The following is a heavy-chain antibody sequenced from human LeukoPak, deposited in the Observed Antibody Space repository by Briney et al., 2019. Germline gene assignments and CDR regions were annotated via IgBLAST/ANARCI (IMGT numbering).Heavy chain of an antibody. V-gene: IGHV4-39*07. Sequence: SETLSLTCAVSGGSITSSKYFWGWIRQPPGKELELIGIISYSGSTDYNPSLKSRVAISTDTSKNQFSLKLTSVTAADTAVYYCAGLGVMVLVYQFEYWGRGAPVTVSS. D-gene: IGHD3-10*01. CDR2: ISYSGST. CDR1: GGSITSSKYF. J-gene: IGHJ4*02. CDR3: AGLGVMVLVYQFEY.